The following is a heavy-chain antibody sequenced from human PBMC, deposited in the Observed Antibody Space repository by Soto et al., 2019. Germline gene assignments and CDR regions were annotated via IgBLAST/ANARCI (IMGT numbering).Heavy chain of an antibody. Sequence: GESLKISCKGSGYSFTKYWIGWVRQMPGKSLDWMAIIYPGNSDTKYSPSFQGLVTISADRSFNTAYLQWSSLKASHTALYFCARAYFYGPGKIPDGYDIWGQGTMVTVS. CDR2: IYPGNSDT. D-gene: IGHD3-10*01. CDR3: ARAYFYGPGKIPDGYDI. CDR1: GYSFTKYW. V-gene: IGHV5-51*01. J-gene: IGHJ3*02.